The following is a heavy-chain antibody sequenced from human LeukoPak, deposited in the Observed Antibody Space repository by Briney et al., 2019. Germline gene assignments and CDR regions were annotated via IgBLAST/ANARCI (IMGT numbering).Heavy chain of an antibody. Sequence: SETLSLTCTVSGGSISSGDYHWSWIRQPPGKGLEWIGYIYYSGSTYYNPSLKSRVTISVDTSKNQFSLKLSSVTAADTAVYYCARFIAAAGTGIDYWGQGTLVTVSS. D-gene: IGHD6-13*01. CDR3: ARFIAAAGTGIDY. CDR1: GGSISSGDYH. V-gene: IGHV4-30-4*01. J-gene: IGHJ4*02. CDR2: IYYSGST.